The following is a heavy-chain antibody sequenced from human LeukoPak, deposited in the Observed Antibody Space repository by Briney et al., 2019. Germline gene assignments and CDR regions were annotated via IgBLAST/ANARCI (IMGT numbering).Heavy chain of an antibody. V-gene: IGHV4-34*01. CDR3: ARGGYYGSSPFDY. CDR1: GGSFSGYY. J-gene: IGHJ4*02. D-gene: IGHD3-3*01. Sequence: SETLSLTCAVYGGSFSGYYWSWIRQPPGKGLEWIREINHSGSTNYNPSLKSRVTISVDTSKNQFSLKLSSVTAADTAVYYCARGGYYGSSPFDYWGQGTLVTVSS. CDR2: INHSGST.